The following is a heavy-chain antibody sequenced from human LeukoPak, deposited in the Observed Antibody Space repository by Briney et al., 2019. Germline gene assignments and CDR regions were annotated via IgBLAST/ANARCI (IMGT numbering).Heavy chain of an antibody. V-gene: IGHV3-21*01. J-gene: IGHJ2*01. CDR3: ARDFLSRSILLRVLWHFDL. CDR1: GFTFSSYR. D-gene: IGHD3-22*01. CDR2: ISSSSSYI. Sequence: GGSLRLSCAASGFTFSSYRMTWVRQAPGKGLEWVSSISSSSSYIYYADSVKGRFTISRDNAKNSLYLQMNSLRAEDTAVYYCARDFLSRSILLRVLWHFDLWGRGTLVTVSS.